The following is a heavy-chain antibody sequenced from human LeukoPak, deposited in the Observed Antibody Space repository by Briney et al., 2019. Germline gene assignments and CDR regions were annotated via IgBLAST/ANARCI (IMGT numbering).Heavy chain of an antibody. CDR3: ARDKRVGQLERRRGGAFHM. V-gene: IGHV3-30-3*01. CDR1: GFTFSSYA. Sequence: PGGSLRLSCAASGFTFSSYAMHWVRQAPGKGLEWVAVISYDGSSKYYADSVKGRFTISRDNSKNTLYLQMNSLTAEDTAVYYCARDKRVGQLERRRGGAFHMGGPGTMVTLYS. J-gene: IGHJ3*02. CDR2: ISYDGSSK. D-gene: IGHD1-1*01.